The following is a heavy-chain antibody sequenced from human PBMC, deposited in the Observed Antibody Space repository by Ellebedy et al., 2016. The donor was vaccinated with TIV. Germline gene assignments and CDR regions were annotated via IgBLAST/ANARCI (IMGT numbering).Heavy chain of an antibody. CDR2: IYYNGDI. D-gene: IGHD5-24*01. V-gene: IGHV4-59*01. CDR1: GASMSSSY. J-gene: IGHJ4*02. Sequence: MPSETLSLTCTVSGASMSSSYWSWIRQPPGKGLEWIGYIYYNGDINHNPSLKSRGTISLDMSKNQFSLKLTSVTAADTAVYYCVRGPGRDGGYWGQGTLVTVSS. CDR3: VRGPGRDGGY.